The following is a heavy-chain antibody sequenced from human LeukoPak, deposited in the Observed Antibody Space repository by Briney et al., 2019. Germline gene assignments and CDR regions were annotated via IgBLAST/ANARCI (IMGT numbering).Heavy chain of an antibody. CDR1: GFTFSSYW. J-gene: IGHJ4*02. CDR2: IKQDGSEK. D-gene: IGHD3-3*01. CDR3: ARDATVYYDFWSGYTTN. V-gene: IGHV3-7*01. Sequence: PGGSLRLSCAASGFTFSSYWMSWVRQAPGKGLGWVANIKQDGSEKYYVDSVKGRFTISRDNAKNSLYLQTNSLRAEDTAVYYCARDATVYYDFWSGYTTNWGQGTLVTVSS.